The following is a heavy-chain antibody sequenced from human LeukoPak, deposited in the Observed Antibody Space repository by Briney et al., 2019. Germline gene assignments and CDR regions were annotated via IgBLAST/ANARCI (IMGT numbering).Heavy chain of an antibody. D-gene: IGHD3-10*01. CDR1: GYTFTSYG. V-gene: IGHV1-18*01. CDR3: AKDIWPPDGGDS. Sequence: ASVKVSCKASGYTFTSYGISWVRQAPGQGLEWMGWISVYNGNTNYAQKFQGRVTMNTDTMTTDTSTTTAYMELRSLRSDDTAVYYCAKDIWPPDGGDSWGQGTLVTVSS. J-gene: IGHJ4*02. CDR2: ISVYNGNT.